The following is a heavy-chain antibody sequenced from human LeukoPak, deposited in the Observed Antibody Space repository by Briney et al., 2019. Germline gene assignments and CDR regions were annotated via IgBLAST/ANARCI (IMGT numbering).Heavy chain of an antibody. Sequence: SETLSLTCAVYGGSFSGYYWSWIRQPPGKGLEWIGEINHSGSTNYNPSLKSRVTISVDTSKNQFSLKLSSVTAADTAVYYCARDPQGLAYDAFDIWGQGTMVTVSS. CDR2: INHSGST. CDR3: ARDPQGLAYDAFDI. J-gene: IGHJ3*02. D-gene: IGHD6-19*01. CDR1: GGSFSGYY. V-gene: IGHV4-34*01.